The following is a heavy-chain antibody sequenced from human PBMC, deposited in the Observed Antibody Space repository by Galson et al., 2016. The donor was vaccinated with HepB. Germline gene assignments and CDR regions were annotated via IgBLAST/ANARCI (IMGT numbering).Heavy chain of an antibody. Sequence: SLRLSCASYGLTFSIRKFNWVRQAPGKGLEWVGRIKSYTDGGTTEYAAPMKGRFTFSRDESNNRLYLQMNSLKTEDTAVYYCTTSSTRGYTYGPSAYWGRGTLVAVSS. CDR1: GLTFSIRK. V-gene: IGHV3-15*01. CDR3: TTSSTRGYTYGPSAY. D-gene: IGHD5-18*01. CDR2: IKSYTDGGTT. J-gene: IGHJ4*02.